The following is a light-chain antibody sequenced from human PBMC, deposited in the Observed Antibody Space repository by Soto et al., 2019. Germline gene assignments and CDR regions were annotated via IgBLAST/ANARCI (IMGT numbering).Light chain of an antibody. Sequence: IVLTKSPGTLSWSPGERATLSCRASHSVSSNYLAWYQQTPGQAPRLLIYDASSRATGLPARFSGSGSGSDFALTISILELEALAVYYCPQLTDWPPQWTFGQGTKVDI. J-gene: IGKJ1*01. V-gene: IGKV3-11*01. CDR3: PQLTDWPPQWT. CDR2: DAS. CDR1: HSVSSN.